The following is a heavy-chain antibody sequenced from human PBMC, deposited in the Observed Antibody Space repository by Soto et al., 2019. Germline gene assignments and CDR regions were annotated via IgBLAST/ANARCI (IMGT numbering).Heavy chain of an antibody. CDR2: ISYDGSNK. J-gene: IGHJ4*02. Sequence: GGSLRLSCAASGFTFSSYAMHWVRQAPGKGLEWVAVISYDGSNKYYADSVKGRFTISRDNSKNTLYLQMNSLRAEDTAVYYCARDRLRRYSSGRTYYFDYWGQGTLVTVSS. D-gene: IGHD6-19*01. CDR1: GFTFSSYA. CDR3: ARDRLRRYSSGRTYYFDY. V-gene: IGHV3-30-3*01.